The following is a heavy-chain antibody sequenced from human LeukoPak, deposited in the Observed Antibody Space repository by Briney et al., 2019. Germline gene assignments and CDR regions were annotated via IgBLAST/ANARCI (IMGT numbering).Heavy chain of an antibody. D-gene: IGHD1-26*01. Sequence: GESLKISCQGSEYSFATYWIAWLRQMPGKGLEWMGIIYPSDSDTRYSPSFQRQVTISADKSTKSAYLQWSSLKASDTAMYYCARPLQGIVGATGFDYWGQGTLVTVSS. V-gene: IGHV5-51*01. CDR2: IYPSDSDT. CDR3: ARPLQGIVGATGFDY. J-gene: IGHJ4*02. CDR1: EYSFATYW.